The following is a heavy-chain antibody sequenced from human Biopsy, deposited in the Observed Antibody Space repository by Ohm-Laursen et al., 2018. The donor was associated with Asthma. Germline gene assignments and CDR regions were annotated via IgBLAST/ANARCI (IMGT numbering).Heavy chain of an antibody. Sequence: SLRLSCTAPGFTLDEYNMHWVRQVPGKGLEWVSLISWDGGRTYYGDSVKGRFTISRDNSKNSLYLQMNSLRTEDTALYYCAKDFWSGYSKEWTGSMDVWGQGTTVTVSS. D-gene: IGHD3-3*01. V-gene: IGHV3-43*01. J-gene: IGHJ6*02. CDR3: AKDFWSGYSKEWTGSMDV. CDR2: ISWDGGRT. CDR1: GFTLDEYN.